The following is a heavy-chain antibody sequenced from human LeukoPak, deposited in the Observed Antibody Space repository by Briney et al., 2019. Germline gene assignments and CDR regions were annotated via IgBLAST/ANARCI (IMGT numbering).Heavy chain of an antibody. J-gene: IGHJ5*02. CDR3: AREVHAKAWFDP. CDR2: IYHSGST. Sequence: PSETLFLTCTVSGYSISSGYYWGWIRPPPGKGLEWIGSIYHSGSTYYNQSLKSRVTISVDTSKNQFSLKLSSVTAADTAVYYCAREVHAKAWFDPWGQGTLVTVSS. V-gene: IGHV4-38-2*02. CDR1: GYSISSGYY.